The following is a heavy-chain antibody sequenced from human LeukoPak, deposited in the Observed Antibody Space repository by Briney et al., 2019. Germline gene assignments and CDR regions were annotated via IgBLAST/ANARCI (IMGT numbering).Heavy chain of an antibody. Sequence: GASVKVSCKASGYTVTGYYMHWVRQAPGQGLEWMGWINPNSGVTNYAQKLHARVTRTSDTSISTAYMEPSSLRSDDTAEYYCARCASGRRGRRGWYEYWGEGALLTVSP. CDR2: INPNSGVT. D-gene: IGHD2-15*01. CDR1: GYTVTGYY. V-gene: IGHV1-2*02. J-gene: IGHJ4*02. CDR3: ARCASGRRGRRGWYEY.